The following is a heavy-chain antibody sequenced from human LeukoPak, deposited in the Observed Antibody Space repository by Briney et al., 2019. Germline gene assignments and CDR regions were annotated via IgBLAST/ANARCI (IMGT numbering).Heavy chain of an antibody. J-gene: IGHJ4*02. V-gene: IGHV3-64D*06. D-gene: IGHD2-2*01. Sequence: PGGSLRLSCSASGFTFSYYALQWVRQAPGEGLEFVSTISDDGSNTIYADSVKGRFTVSRDNSKNTLYLQMTSLRPEDTAVYYCARDQGYCSSTSCAFDYWGQGTLVTVSS. CDR1: GFTFSYYA. CDR2: ISDDGSNT. CDR3: ARDQGYCSSTSCAFDY.